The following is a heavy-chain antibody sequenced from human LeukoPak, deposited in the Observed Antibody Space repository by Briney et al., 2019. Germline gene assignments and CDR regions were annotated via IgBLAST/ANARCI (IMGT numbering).Heavy chain of an antibody. CDR3: SRSDGDYHWYFDL. CDR2: MYYSEST. J-gene: IGHJ2*01. CDR1: GHSISSGGHY. Sequence: PAQTVSLPCTVSGHSISSGGHYWSWIRQHPGKGREWFGYMYYSESTHYNPSLQSRVTISVHTSKNQFSLKLSSVTAADTAVYYCSRSDGDYHWYFDLWGRGTLVTVPS. D-gene: IGHD4-17*01. V-gene: IGHV4-31*03.